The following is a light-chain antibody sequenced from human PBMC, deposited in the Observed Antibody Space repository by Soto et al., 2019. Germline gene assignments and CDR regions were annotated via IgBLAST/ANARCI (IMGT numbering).Light chain of an antibody. V-gene: IGKV3-11*01. CDR3: QQRNIWPLT. CDR2: DES. J-gene: IGKJ4*01. CDR1: QSIRNY. Sequence: EVVLTQSPATLSLSPGERVTLSCRASQSIRNYLAWYQQKPGQAPRLVIYDESNRATGIPARFSGSGSGADFTLTISSLEPEDVAVYFCQQRNIWPLTFGGGTKVEIK.